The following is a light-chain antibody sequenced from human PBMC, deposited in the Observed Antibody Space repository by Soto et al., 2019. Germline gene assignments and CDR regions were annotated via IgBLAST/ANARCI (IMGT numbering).Light chain of an antibody. V-gene: IGKV3-15*01. J-gene: IGKJ2*01. CDR1: QSISTE. Sequence: IVMTQSPATLSVSPGERATLSCRASQSISTELAWYQQKPGQPPRLLIYSASTRATGVPARFSGSGSGSEFTLTISGLQSYDFEVYYCQHDHPWPLTFGQGTRVEI. CDR3: QHDHPWPLT. CDR2: SAS.